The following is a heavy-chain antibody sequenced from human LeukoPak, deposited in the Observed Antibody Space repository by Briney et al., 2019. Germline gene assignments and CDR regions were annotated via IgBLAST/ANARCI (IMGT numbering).Heavy chain of an antibody. V-gene: IGHV4-38-2*02. CDR2: IFHTGST. CDR3: ARDLPPYYGDYGFDP. Sequence: SETLSLTCTVSGDSISSGNYWGWIRQPPGKGLEWIGSIFHTGSTYFNLSLRSRVTISVDTSKNQFSLKLSSVTAADTAVYYCARDLPPYYGDYGFDPWGQGTLVTVSS. J-gene: IGHJ5*02. D-gene: IGHD4-17*01. CDR1: GDSISSGNY.